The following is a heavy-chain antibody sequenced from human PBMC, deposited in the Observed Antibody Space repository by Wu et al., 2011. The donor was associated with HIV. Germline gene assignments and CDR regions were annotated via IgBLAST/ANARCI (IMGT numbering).Heavy chain of an antibody. D-gene: IGHD4-17*01. CDR3: ASAVYTGTHGAFDV. J-gene: IGHJ3*01. V-gene: IGHV3-30*10. CDR2: KN. Sequence: KNNYKDSVKGRFTISRDNSKNTLFLQMNTLRRDDTAVYYCASAVYTGTHGAFDVWGQGTMVTVSS.